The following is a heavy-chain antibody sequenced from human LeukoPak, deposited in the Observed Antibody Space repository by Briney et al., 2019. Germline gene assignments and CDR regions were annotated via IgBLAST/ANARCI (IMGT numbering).Heavy chain of an antibody. J-gene: IGHJ4*02. CDR3: AKDARLAY. Sequence: GGSLRLSCAASGFTFSSYAMSWVRQAPGKGLEWVSVISGSSGSTYYADSVKGRLTISRDDSKNTLYLQMISLRAEDTAVYYCAKDARLAYWGQGTLVTVSS. CDR1: GFTFSSYA. CDR2: ISGSSGST. V-gene: IGHV3-23*01.